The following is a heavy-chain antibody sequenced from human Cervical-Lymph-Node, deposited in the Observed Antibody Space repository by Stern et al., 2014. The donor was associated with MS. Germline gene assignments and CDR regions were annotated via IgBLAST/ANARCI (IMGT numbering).Heavy chain of an antibody. D-gene: IGHD6-6*01. CDR1: GYSFISYW. J-gene: IGHJ1*01. V-gene: IGHV5-51*03. CDR2: IYPGDSDT. CDR3: VRGGSGQLVGYFQH. Sequence: VQLVQSGVEVKKLGESLKISCQASGYSFISYWIVWVRQMPGKGPEWMAIIYPGDSDTRYSPSFHGQVTISVDKSINTAYLQWSSLKASDTAMYYCVRGGSGQLVGYFQHWGQGTLVTVSS.